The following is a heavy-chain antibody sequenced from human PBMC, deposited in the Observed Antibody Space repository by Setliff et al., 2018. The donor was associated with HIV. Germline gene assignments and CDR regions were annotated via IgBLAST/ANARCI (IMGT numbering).Heavy chain of an antibody. D-gene: IGHD5-12*01. Sequence: ASVKVSCKASGGTFSSYTITWVRQAPGQGLEWMGRIIPILGIADYALKFQGRVSISADKSTSTAYMELSSLRSEDTAVYYCARGRGGWDGYGDYWGQGTLVTVSS. CDR3: ARGRGGWDGYGDY. CDR1: GGTFSSYT. V-gene: IGHV1-69*02. J-gene: IGHJ4*02. CDR2: IIPILGIA.